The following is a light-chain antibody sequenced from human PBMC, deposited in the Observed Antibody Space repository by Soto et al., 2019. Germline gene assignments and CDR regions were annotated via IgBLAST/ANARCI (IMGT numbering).Light chain of an antibody. V-gene: IGKV3-20*01. Sequence: EIVLTQSPGTLSLSPGERATLSCRASQSVSSSSLAWYQQKPGQAPRLLIYGASSRATGIPDRFSGSGSGTDFTLTISSLQSEDFAVYYCQQYNNWPPITFGQGTRLE. CDR3: QQYNNWPPIT. J-gene: IGKJ5*01. CDR1: QSVSSSS. CDR2: GAS.